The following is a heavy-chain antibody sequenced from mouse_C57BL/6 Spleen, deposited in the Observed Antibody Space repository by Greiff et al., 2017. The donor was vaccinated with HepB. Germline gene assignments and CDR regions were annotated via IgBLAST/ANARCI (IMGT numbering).Heavy chain of an antibody. CDR2: IRNKANGYTT. V-gene: IGHV7-3*01. J-gene: IGHJ4*01. CDR3: ARYTALYAMDY. CDR1: GFTFTDYY. Sequence: EVKLMESGGGLVQPGGSLSLSCAASGFTFTDYYMSWVRQPPGKALEWLGVIRNKANGYTTEYSASVKGRFTISSDNSQIVFFLQMNALRAEDSVTYCCARYTALYAMDYWGQGTSVTVSS.